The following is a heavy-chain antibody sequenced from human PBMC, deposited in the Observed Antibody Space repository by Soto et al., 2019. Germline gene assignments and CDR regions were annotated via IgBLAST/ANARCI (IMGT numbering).Heavy chain of an antibody. CDR3: ARDPYSGYDYWFEP. D-gene: IGHD5-12*01. CDR2: ISSSSYI. CDR1: GFTFSSYS. Sequence: PGWSLRLSCAASGFTFSSYSMNWVRQAPGKGLEWVSSISSSSYIYYADSVKGRFTISRDNAKNSLYLQMNSLRAEDTAVYYCARDPYSGYDYWFEPWGQGTLVTVSS. V-gene: IGHV3-21*01. J-gene: IGHJ5*02.